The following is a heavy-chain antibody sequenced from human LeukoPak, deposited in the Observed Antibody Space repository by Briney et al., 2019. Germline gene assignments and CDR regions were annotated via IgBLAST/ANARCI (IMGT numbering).Heavy chain of an antibody. Sequence: GASLRLSCAASGFTFSSYAMSWVRQAPGKGLEWVSAISGSGRSTFYSDSVKGRFTISSDNSKNTLYLQMNSLRAEDTAVYYCARDGGTYQFDYWGQGTLVTVSS. J-gene: IGHJ4*02. V-gene: IGHV3-23*01. D-gene: IGHD1-26*01. CDR3: ARDGGTYQFDY. CDR1: GFTFSSYA. CDR2: ISGSGRST.